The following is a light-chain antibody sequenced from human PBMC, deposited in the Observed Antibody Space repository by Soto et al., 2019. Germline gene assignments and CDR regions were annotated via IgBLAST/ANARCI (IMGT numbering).Light chain of an antibody. V-gene: IGKV3-20*01. J-gene: IGKJ2*01. CDR2: DAS. Sequence: EIVLTQSPGTLSLSPGERATLSCRASQSVSSSYLAWYQQKPGQAPRLLIYDASSRATGIPDRFSGSGSGTDVTLTISRLEPEDCPVYYCQRYGSSLYTFGQGTKLEIK. CDR1: QSVSSSY. CDR3: QRYGSSLYT.